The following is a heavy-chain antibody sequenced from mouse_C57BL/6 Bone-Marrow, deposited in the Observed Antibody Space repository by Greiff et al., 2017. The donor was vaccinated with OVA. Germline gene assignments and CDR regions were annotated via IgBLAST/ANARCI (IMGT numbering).Heavy chain of an antibody. Sequence: EVHLVESGGGLVKPGGSLKLSCAASGFTFSDYGMHWVRQAPEKGLEWVAYISSGSSTIYSADTVKGRFTISRDNAKNTLVLQMTSLRSEDTAMYYCARRLYGGAMDYWGQGTSVTVSS. V-gene: IGHV5-17*01. CDR3: ARRLYGGAMDY. CDR2: ISSGSSTI. D-gene: IGHD1-2*01. J-gene: IGHJ4*01. CDR1: GFTFSDYG.